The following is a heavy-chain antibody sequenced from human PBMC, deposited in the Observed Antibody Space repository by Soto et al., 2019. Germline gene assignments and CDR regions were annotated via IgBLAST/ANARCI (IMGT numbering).Heavy chain of an antibody. CDR1: GGYISSYY. D-gene: IGHD6-19*01. CDR3: ARAAAGTLRY. J-gene: IGHJ4*02. V-gene: IGHV4-59*01. Sequence: QVQLQESGPGLVKPSETLSLTCTVSGGYISSYYWSWFRHPPGKGLEWIGYIYYSGSTNYNPSLKSRVTISVDTSKNQFSLKLSSVTAADTAVYYFARAAAGTLRYWGQGTQVTVSS. CDR2: IYYSGST.